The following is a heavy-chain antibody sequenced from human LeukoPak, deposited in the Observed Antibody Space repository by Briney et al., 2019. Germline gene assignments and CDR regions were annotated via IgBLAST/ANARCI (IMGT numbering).Heavy chain of an antibody. Sequence: GGSLRLSCAASGFTFSSYGMHWVRQAPGKGLEWVAVISYDGSNKYYADSVKGGFTISRDNAKNSLYLQMNSLRAEDTAMFYCARGVSLGYCTNGVCPNWYFDLWGRGTLVTVSS. J-gene: IGHJ2*01. CDR1: GFTFSSYG. CDR3: ARGVSLGYCTNGVCPNWYFDL. CDR2: ISYDGSNK. D-gene: IGHD2-8*01. V-gene: IGHV3-30*03.